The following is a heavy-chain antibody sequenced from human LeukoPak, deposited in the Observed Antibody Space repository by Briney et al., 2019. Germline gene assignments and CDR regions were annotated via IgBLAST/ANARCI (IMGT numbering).Heavy chain of an antibody. CDR2: MNPNNGNT. CDR3: ARDLPTSPVAFDI. J-gene: IGHJ3*02. CDR1: GYTFTSYD. Sequence: ASVKVSCKASGYTFTSYDINWVRQATGQGREWMGWMNPNNGNTGYAQKFQGRVTMTRSTSTGTAYMELNSLRAEDTAVYYCARDLPTSPVAFDIWGQGTMVTVSS. D-gene: IGHD2-2*01. V-gene: IGHV1-8*01.